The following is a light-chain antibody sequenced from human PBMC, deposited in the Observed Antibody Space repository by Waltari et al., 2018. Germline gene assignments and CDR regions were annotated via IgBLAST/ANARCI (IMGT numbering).Light chain of an antibody. CDR3: QYYGSAPRT. J-gene: IGKJ1*01. V-gene: IGKV3-20*01. CDR2: TAS. CDR1: QRVTSGY. Sequence: EIVLTQSPGTLSLSPGERATLSCRASQRVTSGYIAWYQHKPGQAPRLLIYTASTSATGIPDRFSGSGSGTDFLLTINGLEPEDFAVYYCQYYGSAPRTFGQGTKVEIK.